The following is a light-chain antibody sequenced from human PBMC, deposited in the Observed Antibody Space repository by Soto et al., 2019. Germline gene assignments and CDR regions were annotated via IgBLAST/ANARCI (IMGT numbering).Light chain of an antibody. CDR3: QQYNNWPPWT. Sequence: ERVMTQSPATLSVSPGERATLSCRASQSVSSNLAWYQQKPGQAPRLLIYGASSRATGIPDRFSGSGSGTDFTLTISSLQTDDFATYYCQQYNNWPPWTFGQGTKVDIK. CDR2: GAS. V-gene: IGKV3D-15*01. CDR1: QSVSSN. J-gene: IGKJ1*01.